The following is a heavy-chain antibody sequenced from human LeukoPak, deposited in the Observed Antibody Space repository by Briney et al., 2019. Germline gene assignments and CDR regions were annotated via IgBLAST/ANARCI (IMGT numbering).Heavy chain of an antibody. Sequence: SETLSLTCTVSGGSISSYYWSWIRQPPGKGLEWIGYIYYSGSTNYNPSLKSRVTISVDTSKNQFSLKLSSVTAADTAVYYCARGLRGGVYDLNWFDPWGQGTLVTVSS. CDR3: ARGLRGGVYDLNWFDP. CDR2: IYYSGST. V-gene: IGHV4-59*01. D-gene: IGHD5/OR15-5a*01. J-gene: IGHJ5*02. CDR1: GGSISSYY.